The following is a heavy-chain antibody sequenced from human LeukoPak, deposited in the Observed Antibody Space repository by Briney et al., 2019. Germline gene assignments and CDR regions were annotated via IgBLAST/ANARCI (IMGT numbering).Heavy chain of an antibody. CDR3: ALTMVHLGRLDYYFHY. D-gene: IGHD3-10*01. J-gene: IGHJ4*02. V-gene: IGHV3-53*01. CDR2: IYSDGST. CDR1: GFTVSSNY. Sequence: GGSLRLSCAASGFTVSSNYMRWVRQAQGKGLEWVSVIYSDGSTYYADSVKGRFTISRDSSKNTLHLQVNSLRAEDTAVYYCALTMVHLGRLDYYFHYWGRGTLVTVSS.